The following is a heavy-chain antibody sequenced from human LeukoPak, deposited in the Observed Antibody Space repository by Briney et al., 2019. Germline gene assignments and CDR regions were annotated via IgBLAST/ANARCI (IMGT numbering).Heavy chain of an antibody. D-gene: IGHD4-17*01. CDR3: AKEQVYGDGGKMCFDY. V-gene: IGHV3-23*01. CDR2: INNGRT. J-gene: IGHJ4*02. CDR1: GFTFSSYA. Sequence: GGSLRLSCAASGFTFSSYAMSWVHQAPGKGLEWVSAINNGRTYYADSVKGRFTISRDNSKNTLYLQMDSLRAEDTAVYYCAKEQVYGDGGKMCFDYWGQGTLVTVSS.